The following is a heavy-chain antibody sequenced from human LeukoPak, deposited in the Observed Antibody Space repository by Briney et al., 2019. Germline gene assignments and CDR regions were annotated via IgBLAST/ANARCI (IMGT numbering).Heavy chain of an antibody. D-gene: IGHD3-22*01. J-gene: IGHJ6*02. CDR1: GFTFSSYD. CDR3: ARAVTGYSDYYYYGMDV. CDR2: IGTAGDT. Sequence: GGSLRLSCAASGFTFSSYDMHWVRQATGKGLEWVSAIGTAGDTYYPGSVKGRFTISRENAKNSLYLQMNSLRAGDTAVYYCARAVTGYSDYYYYGMDVWGQGTTVTVSS. V-gene: IGHV3-13*01.